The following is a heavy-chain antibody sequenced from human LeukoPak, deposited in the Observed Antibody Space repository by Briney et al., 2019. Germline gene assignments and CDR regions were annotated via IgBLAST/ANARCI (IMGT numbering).Heavy chain of an antibody. Sequence: GGSLRLSCAASGFTFSDYYMSWIRQAPGKGLEWVSYISSSGSTIYYADSVKGRFTISRDNFKNTLYLQMNSLRVEDTAVYYCAKRDSSSWYAHYWGQGTLVTVSS. CDR2: ISSSGSTI. D-gene: IGHD6-13*01. V-gene: IGHV3-11*04. CDR3: AKRDSSSWYAHY. CDR1: GFTFSDYY. J-gene: IGHJ4*02.